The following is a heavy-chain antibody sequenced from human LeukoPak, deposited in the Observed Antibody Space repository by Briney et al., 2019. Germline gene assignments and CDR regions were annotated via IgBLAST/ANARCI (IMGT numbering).Heavy chain of an antibody. CDR2: IKLDGSEK. J-gene: IGHJ5*02. V-gene: IGHV3-7*01. CDR1: GFTFGKYW. CDR3: TRLQIAVAGPNWFDP. Sequence: GGSLRLSCVASGFTFGKYWMSWVRQAPGKGLEWVANIKLDGSEKNYVDSVKGRFTISRDNTKNSLYLQMNGLRVEDTAVYYCTRLQIAVAGPNWFDPWGQGTLVTVSS. D-gene: IGHD6-19*01.